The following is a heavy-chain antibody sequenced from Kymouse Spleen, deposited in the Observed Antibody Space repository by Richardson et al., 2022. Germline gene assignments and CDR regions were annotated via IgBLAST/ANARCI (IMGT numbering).Heavy chain of an antibody. D-gene: IGHD3-9*01. CDR2: ISSNGGST. V-gene: IGHV3-64*02. J-gene: IGHJ6*02. Sequence: EVQLVESGEGLVQPGGSLRLSCAASGFTFSSYAMHWVRQAPGKGLEYVSAISSNGGSTYYADSVKGRFTISRDNSKNTLYLQMGSLRAEDMAVYYCASITIF*LVIKHYYYYYGMDVWGQGTTVTVSS. CDR1: GFTFSSYA. CDR3: ASITIF*LVIKHYYYYYGMDV.